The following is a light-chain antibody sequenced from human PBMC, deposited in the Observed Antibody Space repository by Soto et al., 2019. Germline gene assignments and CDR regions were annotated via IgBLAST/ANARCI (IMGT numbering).Light chain of an antibody. CDR3: QQYNDWPPIT. CDR2: DAS. J-gene: IGKJ5*01. Sequence: EIVMTQSPGPPSVSPGERATLSCRASQSVSSNLAWYQQKPGQAPRLLIYDASTRATVIPARFSGSGSGTEFTLTISSLQSQDFAVYYCQQYNDWPPITFGQGTRLEIK. CDR1: QSVSSN. V-gene: IGKV3-15*01.